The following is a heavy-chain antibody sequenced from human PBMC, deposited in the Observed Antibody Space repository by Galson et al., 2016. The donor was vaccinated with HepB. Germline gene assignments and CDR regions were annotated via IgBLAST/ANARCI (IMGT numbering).Heavy chain of an antibody. CDR2: FYYSGST. J-gene: IGHJ4*02. CDR3: ARGTTLVRGIVGKYYFDY. D-gene: IGHD3-10*01. CDR1: GGSISSSSYY. Sequence: SETLSLTCTFSGGSISSSSYYWGWIRQPPGKGLEWIGSFYYSGSTYYNPSLKGRVTISVDTSRNQFSLKLSSVTAADTAVYYCARGTTLVRGIVGKYYFDYWGQGTLVTVSS. V-gene: IGHV4-39*07.